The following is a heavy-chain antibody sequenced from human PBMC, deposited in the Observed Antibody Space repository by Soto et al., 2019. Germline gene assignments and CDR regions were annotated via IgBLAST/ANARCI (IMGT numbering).Heavy chain of an antibody. CDR3: AREVTVADRRLYYYYGMDV. Sequence: QVQLVESGGGVVQPGRSLKLSCAASRFTFSSYAMHWVRQAPGKGLEWVALIWSDGGNKYYADSVKGRFTISRDNSKNTLYLQMNSLRAEDTAVYYCAREVTVADRRLYYYYGMDVWGQGTTVTVSS. D-gene: IGHD6-19*01. V-gene: IGHV3-33*01. J-gene: IGHJ6*02. CDR2: IWSDGGNK. CDR1: RFTFSSYA.